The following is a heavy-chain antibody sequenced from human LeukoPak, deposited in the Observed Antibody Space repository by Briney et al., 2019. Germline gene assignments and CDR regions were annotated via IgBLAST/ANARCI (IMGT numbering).Heavy chain of an antibody. CDR3: ARSSPSKGYSSSWYFVY. V-gene: IGHV4-39*01. CDR1: GGSISSSSYY. CDR2: IYYSGST. J-gene: IGHJ4*02. Sequence: SETLSLTCTVSGGSISSSSYYWGWIRQPPGKGLEWIGSIYYSGSTYYNPSLKSRVTISVDTSKNQFSLKLSSVTAADTAVYYCARSSPSKGYSSSWYFVYWGQGTLVTVSS. D-gene: IGHD6-13*01.